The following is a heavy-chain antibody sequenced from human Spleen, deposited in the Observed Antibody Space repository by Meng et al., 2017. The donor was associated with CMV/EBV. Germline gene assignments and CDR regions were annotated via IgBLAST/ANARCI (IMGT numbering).Heavy chain of an antibody. CDR1: GGSISSTNYY. J-gene: IGHJ4*02. Sequence: SETLSLTCSVSGGSISSTNYYWGWIRQSPGKGLEWIGSIYYSGNTHYNPSLKSRVTISVDTSKNQFSLNLSSVTAADTAVYYCARDCGNSGLVVFDYWGQGTLVTVSS. V-gene: IGHV4-39*07. CDR3: ARDCGNSGLVVFDY. CDR2: IYYSGNT. D-gene: IGHD1-26*01.